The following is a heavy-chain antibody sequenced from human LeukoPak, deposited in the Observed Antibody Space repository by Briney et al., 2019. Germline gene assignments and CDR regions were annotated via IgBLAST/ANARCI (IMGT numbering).Heavy chain of an antibody. CDR2: IYTSGST. J-gene: IGHJ4*02. V-gene: IGHV4-4*07. CDR1: GGSISSYY. D-gene: IGHD3-22*01. CDR3: AREQAYYYDSSGYHFDY. Sequence: SETLSLTCTVSGGSISSYYWSWIRQPAGKGLEWIGRIYTSGSTNYNPSLKSRVTMSVDTSKNQSSLKLSSVTAADTAVYYCAREQAYYYDSSGYHFDYWGQGTLVTVSS.